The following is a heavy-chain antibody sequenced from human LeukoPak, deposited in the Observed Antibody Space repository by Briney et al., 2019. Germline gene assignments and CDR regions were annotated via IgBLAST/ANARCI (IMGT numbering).Heavy chain of an antibody. CDR2: IYHSGST. Sequence: SETLSLTCSVSGYSISIGYYWGWIRQPPGKGLEWIGSIYHSGSTYYNPSLKSRVTISVDTSKNQFSLKLSSVTAADTAVYYCARASEDYYYYYMDVWGKGTTVTISS. V-gene: IGHV4-38-2*02. J-gene: IGHJ6*03. CDR3: ARASEDYYYYYMDV. D-gene: IGHD1-14*01. CDR1: GYSISIGYY.